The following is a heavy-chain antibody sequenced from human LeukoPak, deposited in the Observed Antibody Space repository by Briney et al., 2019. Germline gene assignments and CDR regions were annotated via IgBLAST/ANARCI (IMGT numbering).Heavy chain of an antibody. V-gene: IGHV1-18*01. CDR1: GYTFTSYG. CDR2: ISAYNGNT. CDR3: ARALYYYDSSGYYLVLYYFDY. Sequence: GASVKVSCTASGYTFTSYGISWVRQAPGQGLEWMGWISAYNGNTNYAQKLQGRVTMTTDTSTSTAYMELRSLRSDGTAVYYCARALYYYDSSGYYLVLYYFDYWGQGTLVTVSS. J-gene: IGHJ4*02. D-gene: IGHD3-22*01.